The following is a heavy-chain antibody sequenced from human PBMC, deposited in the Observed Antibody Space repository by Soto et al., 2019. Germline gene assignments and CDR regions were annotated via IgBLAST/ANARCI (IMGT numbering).Heavy chain of an antibody. V-gene: IGHV1-18*04. J-gene: IGHJ4*02. D-gene: IGHD6-13*01. CDR2: ISTYNGNT. Sequence: QVQLVQSGGEVKKPGASVNISCKATGYTFISYSITWVRQAPGQGLEWMGWISTYNGNTKYAQSLQGRVTLTRDTSTNTAFMEIRGLRSDDTAIDYCAREGAHSTGWYDYFDQWGQGTLVVVSS. CDR1: GYTFISYS. CDR3: AREGAHSTGWYDYFDQ.